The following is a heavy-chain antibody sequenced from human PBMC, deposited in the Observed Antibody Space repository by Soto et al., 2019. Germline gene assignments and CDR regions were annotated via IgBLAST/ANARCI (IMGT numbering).Heavy chain of an antibody. Sequence: EVHLLESGGGLVQPGGSLRLSCAASGFAFSDYAMTWVRQAPGKGLEWVSDISDGDGATHYADSVKGRFTISRDDSKNPLYLQMDSLRDEDAAVYYCAKGRTFCDLWGQGTLVTVSS. V-gene: IGHV3-23*01. J-gene: IGHJ4*02. D-gene: IGHD3-16*01. CDR2: ISDGDGAT. CDR1: GFAFSDYA. CDR3: AKGRTFCDL.